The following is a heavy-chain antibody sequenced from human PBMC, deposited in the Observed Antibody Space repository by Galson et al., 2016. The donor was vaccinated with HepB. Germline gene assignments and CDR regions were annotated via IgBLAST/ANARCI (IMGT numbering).Heavy chain of an antibody. J-gene: IGHJ4*02. Sequence: SETLSLTCTVSGGSFSGYYWNWIRQPPGKGLEWIGEINHTGNTHSKSSLKSRVTISVDTSKNQFSLKLTSVTAADSAVYYCARGGRKFWDRRNYFDYWGQGTLVTVSS. V-gene: IGHV4-34*01. D-gene: IGHD1-14*01. CDR2: INHTGNT. CDR3: ARGGRKFWDRRNYFDY. CDR1: GGSFSGYY.